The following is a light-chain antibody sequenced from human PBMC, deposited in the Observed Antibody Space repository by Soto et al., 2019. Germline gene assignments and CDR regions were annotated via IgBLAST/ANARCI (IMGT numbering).Light chain of an antibody. J-gene: IGLJ1*01. V-gene: IGLV2-8*01. CDR3: SSYGGGNPFYV. CDR1: SSDVGGYNH. Sequence: QSALTQPPSASGSRGQSVAISCTGTSSDVGGYNHVSWYQQHPGKAPKLMIYEVTKRPSGVPDRFSGSKSGNTASLTDSGLQAEDEADYYCSSYGGGNPFYVFGTGTKLTVL. CDR2: EVT.